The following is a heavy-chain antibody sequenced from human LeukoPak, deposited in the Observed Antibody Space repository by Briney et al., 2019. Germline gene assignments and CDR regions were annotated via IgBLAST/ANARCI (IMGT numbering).Heavy chain of an antibody. CDR1: GFTFSSYA. V-gene: IGHV3-23*01. D-gene: IGHD5-12*01. CDR3: VKGGSYSDCYFDY. CDR2: ISGSGGAT. J-gene: IGHJ4*02. Sequence: PGGSLRLSCAASGFTFSSYAMSWVRQAPGKGLEWVSNISGSGGATYYADSVKGRFTISRDNSKYTLYLQMNSLRAEDTAVYYCVKGGSYSDCYFDYWGQGTLVTVSS.